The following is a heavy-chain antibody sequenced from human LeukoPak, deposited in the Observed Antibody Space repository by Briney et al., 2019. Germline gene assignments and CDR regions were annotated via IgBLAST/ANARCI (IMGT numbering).Heavy chain of an antibody. Sequence: GGSLRLSCAASGFTFSRSWMSWVRQAPGKGLEWVANIKQDGSEEYYVDSVKGRFTISRDNAKNSLYLQMNSLRAEDTAVYYCATNLVVPSASYYYYMDVWGKGTTVTVSS. D-gene: IGHD2-2*01. V-gene: IGHV3-7*01. CDR1: GFTFSRSW. CDR3: ATNLVVPSASYYYYMDV. CDR2: IKQDGSEE. J-gene: IGHJ6*03.